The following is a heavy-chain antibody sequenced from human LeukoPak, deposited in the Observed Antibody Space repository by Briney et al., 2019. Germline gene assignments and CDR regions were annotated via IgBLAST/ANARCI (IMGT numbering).Heavy chain of an antibody. CDR1: GFPFSSYS. CDR2: IKQDGSKK. J-gene: IGHJ4*02. Sequence: GGSLRLSCAASGFPFSSYSMTWVRQAPGKGLEWVANIKQDGSKKSYVDSVKGRFTISRDNAKNSLYLQMNSLRAEDTAIYYCTRVGYIDEGIDYWGQGTLVTVSS. D-gene: IGHD5-24*01. V-gene: IGHV3-7*04. CDR3: TRVGYIDEGIDY.